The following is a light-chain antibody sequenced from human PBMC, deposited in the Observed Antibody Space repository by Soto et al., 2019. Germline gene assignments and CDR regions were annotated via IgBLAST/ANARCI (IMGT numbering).Light chain of an antibody. CDR2: GNS. CDR1: SSNIGAGYD. V-gene: IGLV1-40*01. CDR3: QSYDSSLSGLYV. Sequence: QSVLTQPPSVSGAPGQRVTISCTGSSSNIGAGYDVHWYQQLPGTAPKLLIYGNSNRPSGVPDRFSGSKYGTSASLAITELQAVDAADYYCQSYDSSLSGLYVFGTGNKVTVL. J-gene: IGLJ1*01.